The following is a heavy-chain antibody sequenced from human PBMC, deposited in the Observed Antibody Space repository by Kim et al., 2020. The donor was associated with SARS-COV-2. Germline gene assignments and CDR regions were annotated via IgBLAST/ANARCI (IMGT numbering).Heavy chain of an antibody. V-gene: IGHV3-30*03. CDR2: ISFDGSNR. Sequence: GGSLRLSCEASGFIFSSYGMHWIRQTPDKGLEWVALISFDGSNRAYADSVKGRFTISRDNSKNTLFLEMNRVTSEDTAMYYCARGLRGFGPWGLGTPVIV. J-gene: IGHJ5*02. CDR1: GFIFSSYG. CDR3: ARGLRGFGP.